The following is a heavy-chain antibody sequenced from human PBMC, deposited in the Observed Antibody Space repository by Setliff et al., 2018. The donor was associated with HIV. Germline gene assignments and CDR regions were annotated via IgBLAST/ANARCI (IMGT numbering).Heavy chain of an antibody. Sequence: SETLSLTCTVSGGSISSYYWSWIRQPPGKGLEWIGYIYYSGSTNYNPCLKSRVTISVDTSKNQFSLKLTSVTAADTAVYYCARGRPDDSVGFGYWGQGTLVTVS. CDR2: IYYSGST. CDR3: ARGRPDDSVGFGY. J-gene: IGHJ4*02. D-gene: IGHD3-22*01. V-gene: IGHV4-59*01. CDR1: GGSISSYY.